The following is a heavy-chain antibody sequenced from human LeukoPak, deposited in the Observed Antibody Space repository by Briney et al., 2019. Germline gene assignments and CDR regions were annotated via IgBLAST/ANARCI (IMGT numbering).Heavy chain of an antibody. CDR1: GGSFSGYY. J-gene: IGHJ6*03. D-gene: IGHD2-21*01. CDR2: INHSGST. V-gene: IGHV4-34*01. Sequence: SETLSLICAVYGGSFSGYYWSWIRQPPGKGLEWIGEINHSGSTNYNPSLKSRVTISVDTSKNQFSLKLSSVTAADTAVYYCARARLPRKPLQRGDYYMDVWGKGTTVTVSS. CDR3: ARARLPRKPLQRGDYYMDV.